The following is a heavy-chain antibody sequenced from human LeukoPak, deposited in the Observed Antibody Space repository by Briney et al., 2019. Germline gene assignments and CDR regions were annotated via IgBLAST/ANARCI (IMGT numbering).Heavy chain of an antibody. D-gene: IGHD6-19*01. J-gene: IGHJ4*02. Sequence: GGSLRLSCAASGFTFSSYGMHWVRQAPGKGLEWVAVISYDGSNKYYADSVKGRFTISRDNSKNTLYLQMNSLRAEDTAVYYCARAVADAIDYWAREPWSPSPQ. CDR2: ISYDGSNK. CDR1: GFTFSSYG. CDR3: ARAVADAIDY. V-gene: IGHV3-30*03.